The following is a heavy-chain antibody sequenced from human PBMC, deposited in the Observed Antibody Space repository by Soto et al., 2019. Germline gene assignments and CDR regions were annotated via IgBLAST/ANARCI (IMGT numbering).Heavy chain of an antibody. CDR2: VYSSGTT. CDR3: AGDIGSYAYGEGY. D-gene: IGHD3-10*01. CDR1: GGSINSYW. V-gene: IGHV4-4*07. J-gene: IGHJ4*02. Sequence: SETLSLTCSVSGGSINSYWWSWIRQPAGKGLEWIGRVYSSGTTDYNPSLNSRATMSVETSKNQFSLKLSSVTAADTAVYYCAGDIGSYAYGEGYWGQGIQVTVSS.